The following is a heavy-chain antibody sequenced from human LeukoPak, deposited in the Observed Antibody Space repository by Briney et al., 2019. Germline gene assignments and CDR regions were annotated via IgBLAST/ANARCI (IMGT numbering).Heavy chain of an antibody. Sequence: GGSLRLSCAASVFTLTTYGVHWVRQAPGQGLEWVAFIPSDGNNKQYADSVKGRFTLSRDNAKNTLYLQMNRLRAEDTGVYYCAREAISTGAWYLDVWGKGTTVTVSS. J-gene: IGHJ6*03. V-gene: IGHV3-30*02. CDR1: VFTLTTYG. CDR2: IPSDGNNK. CDR3: AREAISTGAWYLDV. D-gene: IGHD3-9*01.